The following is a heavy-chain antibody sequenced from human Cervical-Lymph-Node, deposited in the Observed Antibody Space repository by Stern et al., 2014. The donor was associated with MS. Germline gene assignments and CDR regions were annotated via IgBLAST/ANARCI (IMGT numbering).Heavy chain of an antibody. CDR3: SRDSSGDY. CDR1: GFSFSDFY. Sequence: EMQLVESGGGLVQPGGSLRLSCAASGFSFSDFYMDWVRPAPGKGLEWVGRSRNKAKSYTTDYAASVKGRFTISRDDSKNSLYLQMNSLKTEDTAVYYCSRDSSGDYWGPGTLVTVSS. J-gene: IGHJ4*02. CDR2: SRNKAKSYTT. V-gene: IGHV3-72*01.